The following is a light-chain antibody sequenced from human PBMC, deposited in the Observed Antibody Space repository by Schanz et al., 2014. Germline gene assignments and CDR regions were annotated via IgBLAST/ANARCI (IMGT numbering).Light chain of an antibody. V-gene: IGKV3-15*01. CDR2: GAS. J-gene: IGKJ1*01. Sequence: EIVMTQSPATLSVSPGERATLSCRASQSVSSNLAWYQQKPGQAPRLLIYGASTRATGIPARFSGSGSGTEFTLTISSLQSEDFAVYYCQQYNKWPRTFGQGPKVEIK. CDR1: QSVSSN. CDR3: QQYNKWPRT.